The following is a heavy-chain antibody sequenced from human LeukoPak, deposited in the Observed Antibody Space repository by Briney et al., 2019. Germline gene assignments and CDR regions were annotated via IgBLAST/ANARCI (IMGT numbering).Heavy chain of an antibody. D-gene: IGHD2-2*01. J-gene: IGHJ6*03. CDR2: IYSRGST. CDR3: ARLAVTPTSYYYYYYFAV. CDR1: GASISSTTYY. Sequence: SETLSLTCTVSGASISSTTYYWGWIRQPPGEGLEWIGTIYSRGSTYYNPSLKSRLTISVDTSENQFSLKLNSVTAADTAVYYCARLAVTPTSYYYYYYFAVWGKGTTVTVSS. V-gene: IGHV4-39*01.